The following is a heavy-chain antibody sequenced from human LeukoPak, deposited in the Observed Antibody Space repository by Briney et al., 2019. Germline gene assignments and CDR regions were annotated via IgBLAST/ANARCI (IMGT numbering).Heavy chain of an antibody. V-gene: IGHV3-30*03. J-gene: IGHJ6*02. CDR1: GFTFSSYG. CDR3: DGMDV. CDR2: ISYDGSNK. Sequence: GGSLRLSCAASGFTFSSYGMHWVRQAPGKGLEWVAVISYDGSNKYYADSVKGRFTISRDNSKNTLYLQMNSLRAEDTAVYYCDGMDVWGQGTTVTVSS.